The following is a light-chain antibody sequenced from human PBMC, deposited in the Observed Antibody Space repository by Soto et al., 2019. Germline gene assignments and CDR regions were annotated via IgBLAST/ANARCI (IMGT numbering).Light chain of an antibody. CDR1: SSDVGGYNY. Sequence: QSVLTQPASVSGSPGQSITISCTGTSSDVGGYNYVSWYQQHPGKAPKLMIYDVNNRPSGVSNRFSGSKSGSTASLTISGLQAEDEADYYCSSYTNSIYVFGNVTKVTVL. CDR2: DVN. V-gene: IGLV2-14*01. CDR3: SSYTNSIYV. J-gene: IGLJ1*01.